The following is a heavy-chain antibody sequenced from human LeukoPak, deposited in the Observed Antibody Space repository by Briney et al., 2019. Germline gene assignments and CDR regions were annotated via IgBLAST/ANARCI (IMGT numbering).Heavy chain of an antibody. V-gene: IGHV4-59*01. CDR1: GGSISTYY. Sequence: SSETLSLTCTVSGGSISTYYWSWIRQPPGKGLEWTGYISYTVTSNYNPSLKSRVTISVDTSKNQFSLKLSSVTAADTAVYYCARVGDWNDLVYWGQGTLVTVSS. J-gene: IGHJ4*02. CDR3: ARVGDWNDLVY. D-gene: IGHD1-1*01. CDR2: ISYTVTS.